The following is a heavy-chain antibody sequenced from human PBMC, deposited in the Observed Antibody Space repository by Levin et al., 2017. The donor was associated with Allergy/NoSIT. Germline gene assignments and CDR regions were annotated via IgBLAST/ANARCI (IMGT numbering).Heavy chain of an antibody. Sequence: TGGSLRLSCAASGLTVSSSYMHWVRQAPGRGLEWVSVIRSVGTTYHADSVRGRFTISRDNSKNTLYLQMNSLRAEDTAMYYSAKEGVRSSGWNDALDIWGQGTMVTVSS. CDR1: GLTVSSSY. CDR3: AKEGVRSSGWNDALDI. J-gene: IGHJ3*02. D-gene: IGHD6-19*01. CDR2: IRSVGTT. V-gene: IGHV3-66*01.